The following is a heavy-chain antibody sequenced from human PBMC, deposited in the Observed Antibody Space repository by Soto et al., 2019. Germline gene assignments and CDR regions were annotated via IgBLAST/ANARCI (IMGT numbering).Heavy chain of an antibody. J-gene: IGHJ3*02. CDR1: EGNCVSYA. CDR3: AKDGNYYDSSGLASDDAFDI. CDR2: ISGSGGST. D-gene: IGHD3-22*01. Sequence: RLSSGAAEGNCVSYARSCVRQATRKGLEWVSAISGSGGSTYYADSVKGRFTISRDNSKNTLYLQMNSLRAEDTAVYYCAKDGNYYDSSGLASDDAFDIWGQGTMVTVS. V-gene: IGHV3-23*01.